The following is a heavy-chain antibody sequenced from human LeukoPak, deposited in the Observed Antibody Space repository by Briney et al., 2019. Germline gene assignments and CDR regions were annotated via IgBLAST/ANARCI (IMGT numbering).Heavy chain of an antibody. CDR1: GFTFSSYA. V-gene: IGHV3-23*01. D-gene: IGHD2-2*01. J-gene: IGHJ6*03. CDR3: AKDKVHCSSTSCSYYYYYMDV. CDR2: ISGSGGST. Sequence: PGGSLRLSCAASGFTFSSYAMSWVRQAPGKGLEWVSAISGSGGSTYYADSVKGRFTISRDNSKNTLYLQMNSLRAEDTAVYYCAKDKVHCSSTSCSYYYYYMDVWGKGTTVTVSS.